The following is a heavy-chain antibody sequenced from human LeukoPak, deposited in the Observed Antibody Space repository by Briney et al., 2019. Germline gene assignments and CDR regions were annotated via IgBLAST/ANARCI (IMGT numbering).Heavy chain of an antibody. CDR2: INSDGSST. J-gene: IGHJ3*02. V-gene: IGHV3-74*01. D-gene: IGHD3-9*01. Sequence: PGGSLRLSCAASGFTFSSYWMHWVRQAPGKGLVWVSRINSDGSSTSYADSVKGRFTISRDNAKNTLYLQMNSLRAEDTAVYYCARDAMEILRYFDWLPMGAFDIWGQGTMVTVSS. CDR1: GFTFSSYW. CDR3: ARDAMEILRYFDWLPMGAFDI.